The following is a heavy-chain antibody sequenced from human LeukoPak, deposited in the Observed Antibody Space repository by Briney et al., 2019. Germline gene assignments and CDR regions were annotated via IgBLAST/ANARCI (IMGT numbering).Heavy chain of an antibody. CDR1: GYSISSGYY. Sequence: PSETLSLTCTVSGYSISSGYYWGWIRQPPGKGLEWIGSIYHSGSTYYNPSLKSRVTISVDKSKNQFSLKLSSVTAADTAVYYCARGHNWEGTYDYWGQRTLVTVSS. J-gene: IGHJ4*02. D-gene: IGHD1-20*01. CDR3: ARGHNWEGTYDY. V-gene: IGHV4-38-2*02. CDR2: IYHSGST.